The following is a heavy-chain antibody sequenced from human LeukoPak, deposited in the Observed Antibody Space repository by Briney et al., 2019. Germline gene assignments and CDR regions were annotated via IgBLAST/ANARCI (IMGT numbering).Heavy chain of an antibody. D-gene: IGHD4-17*01. Sequence: GGSLRLSCAAAGFTVSSNYMSWVRQAPGKGLEWGSVIYSGGSTYDADSVKGRFTISRDNSKNTLYLQMNSLRAEDTAVYYCARGKGPTTVTRFDPWGQGTLVTVSS. CDR1: GFTVSSNY. J-gene: IGHJ5*02. CDR3: ARGKGPTTVTRFDP. CDR2: IYSGGST. V-gene: IGHV3-66*01.